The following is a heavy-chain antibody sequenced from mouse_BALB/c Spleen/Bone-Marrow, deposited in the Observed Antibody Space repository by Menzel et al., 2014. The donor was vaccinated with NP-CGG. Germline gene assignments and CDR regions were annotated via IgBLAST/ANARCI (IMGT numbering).Heavy chain of an antibody. CDR2: INPYYGST. CDR3: ARSNDYDGETFDY. J-gene: IGHJ2*01. CDR1: GYSFTDYI. V-gene: IGHV1-39*01. Sequence: ESGPELVKPGASVKISCKASGYSFTDYIMLWVKQSHGKSLEWIGNINPYYGSTSYNLKFKGKATLTVDKSSSTAYMQLNSLISEDSAVYYCARSNDYDGETFDYWGQGTTLTVSS. D-gene: IGHD2-4*01.